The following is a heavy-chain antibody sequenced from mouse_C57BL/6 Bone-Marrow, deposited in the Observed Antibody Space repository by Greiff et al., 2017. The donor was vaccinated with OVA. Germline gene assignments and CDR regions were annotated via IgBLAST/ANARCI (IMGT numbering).Heavy chain of an antibody. CDR2: IGGDGST. CDR1: GFSLTSSG. V-gene: IGHV2-3*01. Sequence: QVQLKESGPGLVAPSQCLSITCTVSGFSLTSSGVSWVRQPPGKGLEWLGVIGGDGSTNYHSAIISRLSISKDNSKSQVFLKLNSLQTDDTATYYCAKSYDGYYGFAYWGQGTLVTVSA. J-gene: IGHJ3*01. CDR3: AKSYDGYYGFAY. D-gene: IGHD2-3*01.